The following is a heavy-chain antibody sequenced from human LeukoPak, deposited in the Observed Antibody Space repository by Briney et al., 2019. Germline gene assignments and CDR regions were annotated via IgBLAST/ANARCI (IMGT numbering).Heavy chain of an antibody. D-gene: IGHD6-19*01. CDR1: GFTFSSYA. CDR3: AKDWSPRWLVLRDDSEYFHH. J-gene: IGHJ1*01. V-gene: IGHV3-23*01. CDR2: VSGSGHTT. Sequence: ETGGSLRLSCAASGFTFSSYAMSWVRQAPGKGMEWVSTVSGSGHTTYYADSVKGRFTISRDNSKSTVYLQMSSLRVEDTAVYTCAKDWSPRWLVLRDDSEYFHHWGQGTLVTVSS.